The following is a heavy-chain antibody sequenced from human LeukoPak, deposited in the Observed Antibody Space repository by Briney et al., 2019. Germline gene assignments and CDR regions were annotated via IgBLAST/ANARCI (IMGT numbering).Heavy chain of an antibody. CDR1: GFSFSTYG. CDR2: ISNDGSDK. Sequence: GGSLRLSCAASGFSFSTYGMYWVRQSPGGGLEWVAAISNDGSDKNYADSGEGRFTISRDNSKNTLYLQVNSLTLEDTAVYYCAKGSGNYEYFDHWGQGTLVTVSS. D-gene: IGHD1-26*01. J-gene: IGHJ4*02. CDR3: AKGSGNYEYFDH. V-gene: IGHV3-30*18.